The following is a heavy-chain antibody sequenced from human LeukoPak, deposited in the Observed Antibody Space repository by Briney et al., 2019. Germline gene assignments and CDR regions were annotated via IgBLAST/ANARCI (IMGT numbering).Heavy chain of an antibody. CDR1: GGSVSSGSYY. Sequence: PSETLSLTCSVSGGSVSSGSYYWGWIRQPPGRGLEWIGYIYYSETTNYNPSLKSRVTISVDTSKNQFSLKLSSVTAADTAVYYCARSGSYRSDFDYWGQGTLVTVSS. V-gene: IGHV4-61*01. D-gene: IGHD3-10*01. CDR2: IYYSETT. J-gene: IGHJ4*02. CDR3: ARSGSYRSDFDY.